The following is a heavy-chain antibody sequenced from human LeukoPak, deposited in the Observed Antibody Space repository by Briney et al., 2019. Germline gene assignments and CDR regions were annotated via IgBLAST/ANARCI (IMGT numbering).Heavy chain of an antibody. D-gene: IGHD2-15*01. CDR2: ISGSGGST. V-gene: IGHV3-23*01. CDR3: AKRESCSGGSCYSPHFDY. CDR1: GFSFSSYA. J-gene: IGHJ4*02. Sequence: GGSLRHSCAPSGFSFSSYAMSWGRQAPGKGLEWVSAISGSGGSTYYADSVKGRFTISRDNCKNTLYLQMNSLRAEDTAVYYCAKRESCSGGSCYSPHFDYWGQGTLVSVSS.